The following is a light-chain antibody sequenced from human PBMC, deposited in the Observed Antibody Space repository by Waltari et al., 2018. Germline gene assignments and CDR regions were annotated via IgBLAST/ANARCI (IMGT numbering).Light chain of an antibody. CDR3: QQHNNFPYS. CDR2: ACS. J-gene: IGKJ2*03. Sequence: DIQMTQSPSSLSASVGDRVTITCRANQDINNFLLWFQQRPGKAPKSLIYACSHLNSGGPSRFSGSRTGPDFTLTISDLQPEDFATYYCQQHNNFPYSLGQGTRLEIK. CDR1: QDINNF. V-gene: IGKV1-16*01.